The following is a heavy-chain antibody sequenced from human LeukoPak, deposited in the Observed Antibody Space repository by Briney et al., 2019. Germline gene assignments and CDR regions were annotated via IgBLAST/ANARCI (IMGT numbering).Heavy chain of an antibody. V-gene: IGHV1-2*02. J-gene: IGHJ4*02. CDR2: INPNSGDT. CDR3: ARGKYNTYPEDY. D-gene: IGHD1-14*01. CDR1: GYTFTGYY. Sequence: ASVKVSCKASGYTFTGYYIHWVRQAPGQGLEWMGWINPNSGDTKYAQKFQGRVTMTRDTSINTAYMEMSRLGSDDTALYYCARGKYNTYPEDYWGQGTLVTVSS.